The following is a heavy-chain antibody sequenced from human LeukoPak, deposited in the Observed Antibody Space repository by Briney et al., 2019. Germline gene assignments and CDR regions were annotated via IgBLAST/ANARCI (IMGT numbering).Heavy chain of an antibody. CDR1: GFTFSSSA. Sequence: GGSLRLSCAASGFTFSSSAMSWVRQAPGKGLQWVSAISGSGGSTYYADSVKGRFTISRDNSKNTLYVQMNSLGAEDTVVYYCAKGPYGSRWYLSDNWGQGTLVTVSS. CDR2: ISGSGGST. V-gene: IGHV3-23*01. CDR3: AKGPYGSRWYLSDN. D-gene: IGHD6-13*01. J-gene: IGHJ4*02.